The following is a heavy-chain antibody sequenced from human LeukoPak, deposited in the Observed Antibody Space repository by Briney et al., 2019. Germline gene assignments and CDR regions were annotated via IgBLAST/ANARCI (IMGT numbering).Heavy chain of an antibody. D-gene: IGHD1-26*01. V-gene: IGHV3-23*01. Sequence: GGSLRLSCAASGFTFSNYAMTWVRQAPGKGLEWVSAISGSADNTYYADSVKGRFTISRDNSKNTLYLQMNSLRAEDTAVYYCARQVGATEDYWGQGTLVTVSS. CDR2: ISGSADNT. J-gene: IGHJ4*02. CDR1: GFTFSNYA. CDR3: ARQVGATEDY.